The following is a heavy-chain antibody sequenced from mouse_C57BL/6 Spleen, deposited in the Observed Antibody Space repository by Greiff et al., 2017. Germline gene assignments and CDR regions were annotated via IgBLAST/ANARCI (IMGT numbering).Heavy chain of an antibody. CDR1: GYTFTDYE. CDR2: IDPETGGT. J-gene: IGHJ1*03. CDR3: TRTIYYGKQYWYFDV. D-gene: IGHD2-1*01. Sequence: QVQLQQSGAELVRPGASVTLSCKASGYTFTDYEMHWVKQTPVHGLEWIGAIDPETGGTAYNQKFKGKAILTADKSSSTAYMELRSLTSEDSAVYYCTRTIYYGKQYWYFDVWGTGTTVTVSS. V-gene: IGHV1-15*01.